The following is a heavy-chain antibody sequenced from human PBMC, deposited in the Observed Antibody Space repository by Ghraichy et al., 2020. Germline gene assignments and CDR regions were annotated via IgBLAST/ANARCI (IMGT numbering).Heavy chain of an antibody. Sequence: SETLSLTCNVSGGSVSSGYFYWSWIRQPQGKGLEWFGYFHYSGSTNSNPSIRSRVTISVDTSRNQFSLRLTFVTAADTAVYYCAGDLEYSYGRYFAYWGQGTLVAVSS. D-gene: IGHD5-18*01. CDR2: FHYSGST. CDR3: AGDLEYSYGRYFAY. J-gene: IGHJ4*02. V-gene: IGHV4-61*01. CDR1: GGSVSSGYFY.